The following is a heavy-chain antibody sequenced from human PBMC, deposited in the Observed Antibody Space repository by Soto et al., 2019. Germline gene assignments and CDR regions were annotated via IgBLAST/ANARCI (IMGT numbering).Heavy chain of an antibody. CDR3: TIDEDCGGDCYPYWYFDL. J-gene: IGHJ2*01. V-gene: IGHV3-49*04. CDR1: GFTFGDYA. CDR2: IRSKAYGGTT. D-gene: IGHD2-21*01. Sequence: GGSLRLSCTASGFTFGDYAMSWVRQAPGKGLEWVGFIRSKAYGGTTEYAASVKGRFTISRDDSKSIAYLQMNSLKTEDTAVYYCTIDEDCGGDCYPYWYFDLWGRGTLVTVSS.